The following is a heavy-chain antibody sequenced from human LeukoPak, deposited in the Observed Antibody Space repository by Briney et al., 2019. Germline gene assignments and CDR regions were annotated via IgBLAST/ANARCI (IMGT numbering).Heavy chain of an antibody. D-gene: IGHD2-8*01. Sequence: TGGSLRLSCAASGFTFSRYAMHWVRQTPDSVKGRFTISRDTSRNTLYLQMNSLRAEDTALYYCARDNEAGYYFDYWGQGTLVTVSS. CDR1: GFTFSRYA. J-gene: IGHJ4*02. V-gene: IGHV3-30*01. CDR3: ARDNEAGYYFDY.